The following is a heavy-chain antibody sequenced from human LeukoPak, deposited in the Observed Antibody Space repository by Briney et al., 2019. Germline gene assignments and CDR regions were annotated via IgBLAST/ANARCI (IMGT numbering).Heavy chain of an antibody. J-gene: IGHJ6*02. CDR2: IIPIFGTA. CDR1: GYTFTSYA. V-gene: IGHV1-69*13. Sequence: SVKVSCKASGYTFTSYAISWVRQAPGQGLEWMGGIIPIFGTANYAQKFQGRVTITADESTSTAYMELSSLRSEDTAVYYCASQSIAPAILQDYYYYYGMDVWGQGTTVTVSS. CDR3: ASQSIAPAILQDYYYYYGMDV. D-gene: IGHD6-25*01.